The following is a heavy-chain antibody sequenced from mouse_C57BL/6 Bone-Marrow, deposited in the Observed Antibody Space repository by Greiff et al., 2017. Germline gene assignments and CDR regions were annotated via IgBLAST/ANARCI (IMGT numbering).Heavy chain of an antibody. CDR3: ARERSNYGDYYAMDY. CDR2: ISNGGGST. J-gene: IGHJ4*01. Sequence: EVKLMESGGGLVQPGGSLKLSCAASGFTFSDYYMYWVRQTPEKRLEWVAYISNGGGSTYYPDTVKGRFTISRDNAKNTLYLQMSRLKSEDTAMYYCARERSNYGDYYAMDYWGQGTSGTVSS. D-gene: IGHD2-5*01. CDR1: GFTFSDYY. V-gene: IGHV5-12*01.